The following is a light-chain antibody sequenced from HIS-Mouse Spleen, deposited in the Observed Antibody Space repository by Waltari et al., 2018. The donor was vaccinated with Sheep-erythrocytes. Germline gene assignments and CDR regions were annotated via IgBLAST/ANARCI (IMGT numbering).Light chain of an antibody. CDR2: QDT. V-gene: IGLV3-1*01. Sequence: SSELTQPPSVSVSPGQTASITCSGEKLGAKYACWYQQKPGQSPVLVIYQDTKRPSGIPERFSGSNSGNTATLTISGTQAMDEADYYCQAWDSSIVVFGGGTKLTVL. CDR3: QAWDSSIVV. CDR1: KLGAKY. J-gene: IGLJ2*01.